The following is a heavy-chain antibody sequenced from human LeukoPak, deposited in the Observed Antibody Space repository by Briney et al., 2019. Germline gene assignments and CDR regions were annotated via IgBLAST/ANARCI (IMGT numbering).Heavy chain of an antibody. D-gene: IGHD5-18*01. CDR2: IWYDGSNR. CDR1: GFIFSYYG. CDR3: ERGGGYLWGFDI. Sequence: GGSLRLSCAASGFIFSYYGMHWVRQAPGKGLEWVAVIWYDGSNRYYADSLKGRFTISRDNSKNSLYLQMNSLRAEDTAVYYCERGGGYLWGFDIWGQGTMVTVSS. J-gene: IGHJ3*02. V-gene: IGHV3-33*01.